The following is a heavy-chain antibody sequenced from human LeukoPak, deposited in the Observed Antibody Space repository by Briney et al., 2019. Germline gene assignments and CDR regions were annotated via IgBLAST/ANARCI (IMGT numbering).Heavy chain of an antibody. Sequence: GGSLRLSCAASGFTFSSYEMNWVRQAPGKGLEWGSYISSSGSTIYYADSVKGRFTISRDNAQNSLYLQMHSLRAEATAVYYCARGGGVWFPNWFDPWGQGTLVTVSS. D-gene: IGHD3-10*01. CDR2: ISSSGSTI. V-gene: IGHV3-48*03. CDR1: GFTFSSYE. J-gene: IGHJ5*02. CDR3: ARGGGVWFPNWFDP.